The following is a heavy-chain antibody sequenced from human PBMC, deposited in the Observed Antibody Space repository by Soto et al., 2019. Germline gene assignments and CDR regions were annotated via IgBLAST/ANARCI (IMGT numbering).Heavy chain of an antibody. Sequence: PGGSLRLSCPTSGFPFSDYYMSWIRQAPGKGLEWLSHISPKSTYRNYADSVKGRFTISRDNTKSSLFPQMNSLGVGDTAVYYCVRGGGGGLFEHWGQGVLVTVSS. CDR1: GFPFSDYY. V-gene: IGHV3-11*06. CDR3: VRGGGGGLFEH. D-gene: IGHD2-21*01. J-gene: IGHJ4*02. CDR2: ISPKSTYR.